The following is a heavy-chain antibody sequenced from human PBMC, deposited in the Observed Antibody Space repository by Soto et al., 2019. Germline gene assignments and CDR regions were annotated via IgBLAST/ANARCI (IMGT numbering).Heavy chain of an antibody. Sequence: QVQLVQSGAEVKKPGSSVKVSCKASGGTFSSYTISWVRQAPGQGLEWMGRIIPILGIANYAQKFQGRVTITADKSTSTAYMELSSLRSEDTAVYYCARDYYDSSGSYYFDYWGQGTLVTVSS. CDR2: IIPILGIA. J-gene: IGHJ4*02. CDR3: ARDYYDSSGSYYFDY. CDR1: GGTFSSYT. D-gene: IGHD3-22*01. V-gene: IGHV1-69*08.